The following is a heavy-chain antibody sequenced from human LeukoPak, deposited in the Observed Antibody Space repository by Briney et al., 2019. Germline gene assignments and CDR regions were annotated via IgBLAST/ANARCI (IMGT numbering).Heavy chain of an antibody. D-gene: IGHD3-16*01. J-gene: IGHJ4*02. CDR3: ARGSHRLYDYVWGTYESKDY. CDR2: ISGYNANT. Sequence: ASVKVSCKAFGYTFTGYWMHWVRQAPGQGPEWMGWISGYNANTNYVQKFQGRVTMTTDTSTHTAYMELRSLRSDDTAVYYCARGSHRLYDYVWGTYESKDYWGQGTLVTVSS. CDR1: GYTFTGYW. V-gene: IGHV1-18*04.